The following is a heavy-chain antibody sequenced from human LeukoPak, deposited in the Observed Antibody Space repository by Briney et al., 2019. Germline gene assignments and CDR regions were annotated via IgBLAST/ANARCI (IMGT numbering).Heavy chain of an antibody. J-gene: IGHJ4*02. Sequence: PGVSLRLSCAGSGFTFSSYSMNWVRQAPGKGLEWVSSISSSSSYIYYADSVKGRLTISRDNAKNSLYLQRNSLRAEGTSVDYCARAGVDTAMRFDYWGQGTLVTVSS. D-gene: IGHD5-18*01. V-gene: IGHV3-21*01. CDR3: ARAGVDTAMRFDY. CDR2: ISSSSSYI. CDR1: GFTFSSYS.